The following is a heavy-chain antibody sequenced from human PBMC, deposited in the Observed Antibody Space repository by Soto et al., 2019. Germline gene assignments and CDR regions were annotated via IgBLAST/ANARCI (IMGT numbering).Heavy chain of an antibody. J-gene: IGHJ4*02. CDR3: VRGPSDHKLRLVEWPYGDY. CDR1: GFIVSSNQ. CDR2: IYSGHTT. Sequence: GGSLKISCVASGFIVSSNQMSWVRQAPGKGLEWVSVIYSGHTTYYADSVEGRFTISRDDSKNTLYLQMNSLRVEDTAVYYCVRGPSDHKLRLVEWPYGDYWGQGALVTVSS. V-gene: IGHV3-53*01. D-gene: IGHD3-3*01.